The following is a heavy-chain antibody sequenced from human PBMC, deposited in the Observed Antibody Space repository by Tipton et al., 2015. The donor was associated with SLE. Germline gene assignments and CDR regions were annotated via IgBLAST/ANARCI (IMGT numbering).Heavy chain of an antibody. CDR1: GYTFTSYY. Sequence: QSGAEVKKPGASVKVSCKASGYTFTSYYMHWVRQAPGQGLEWMGIINPSGGSTSYAQKFQGRVTMTRDTSTSTVYMELSSLRSEDTAVYYCARDIDHTFGGLAAFDIWGQGTMVTVSS. J-gene: IGHJ3*02. D-gene: IGHD3-16*01. CDR2: INPSGGST. V-gene: IGHV1-46*01. CDR3: ARDIDHTFGGLAAFDI.